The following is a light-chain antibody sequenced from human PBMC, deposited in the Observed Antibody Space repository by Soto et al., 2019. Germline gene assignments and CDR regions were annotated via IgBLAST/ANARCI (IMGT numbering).Light chain of an antibody. V-gene: IGLV2-8*01. Sequence: SALTXPPSASGSPGQSVAISCTGTSSDVGGYNYVSWYQQHPGKAPKLVIYEVNKRPSGVPDRFSGSKSGNTASLTVSGLQAEDEADYYCSSYAGSSNVFGTGTKVTVL. J-gene: IGLJ1*01. CDR3: SSYAGSSNV. CDR2: EVN. CDR1: SSDVGGYNY.